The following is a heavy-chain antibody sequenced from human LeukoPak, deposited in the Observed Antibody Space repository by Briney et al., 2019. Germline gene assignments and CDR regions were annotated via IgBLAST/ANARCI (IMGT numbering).Heavy chain of an antibody. V-gene: IGHV3-30-3*01. CDR3: AREIYYYDSSGYYFGAFDI. D-gene: IGHD3-22*01. J-gene: IGHJ3*02. Sequence: PGGSLRLSCAASGFTISSYAMHWVRQAPGKGLEWVAVISYDGSNKYYADSVKGRFTISRDNSKNTLYLQMNSLRAEDTAVYYCAREIYYYDSSGYYFGAFDIWGQGTMVTVSS. CDR1: GFTISSYA. CDR2: ISYDGSNK.